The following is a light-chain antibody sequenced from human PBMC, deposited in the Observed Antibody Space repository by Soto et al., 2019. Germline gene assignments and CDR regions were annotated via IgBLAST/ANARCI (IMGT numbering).Light chain of an antibody. V-gene: IGLV2-8*01. CDR1: SSDVGGYDY. CDR2: EVT. Sequence: QSVLTQPPSASGSPGQSVTISCTGTSSDVGGYDYVSWYQQRPGKAPKLLIHEVTKRPSGVPDRFSGSKSGNTASLTVSGLRAEDEADYYCSSYAGRTLYVFGTGTKLTVL. J-gene: IGLJ1*01. CDR3: SSYAGRTLYV.